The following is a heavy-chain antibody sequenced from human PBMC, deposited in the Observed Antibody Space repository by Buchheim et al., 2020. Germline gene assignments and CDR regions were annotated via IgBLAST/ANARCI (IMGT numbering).Heavy chain of an antibody. CDR1: GFTFSSYS. CDR3: ARDLSGSYDGDY. D-gene: IGHD1-26*01. V-gene: IGHV3-48*01. CDR2: ISSSSTI. J-gene: IGHJ4*02. Sequence: EVQLVESGGGLVQPGGSLRLSCAASGFTFSSYSMNWVRQAPGKGLEWVSYISSSSTIYYADSVKGRFTISRDNAKNSLYLQMNSLRAEDTAVYYCARDLSGSYDGDYWGQGTL.